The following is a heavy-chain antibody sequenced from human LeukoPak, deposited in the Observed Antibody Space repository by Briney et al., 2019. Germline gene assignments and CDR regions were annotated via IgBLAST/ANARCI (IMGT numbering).Heavy chain of an antibody. CDR2: IFPGDSDT. Sequence: GESLKISCKGSGYSFTIYWIGWVRQMPGNGLEWMGIIFPGDSDTRYSPSFQGQVTISADKSIRTASLQWSSLKASDTAMYYCATGIAAAGGFNYWGQGTQVTVSS. J-gene: IGHJ4*02. D-gene: IGHD6-13*01. CDR3: ATGIAAAGGFNY. CDR1: GYSFTIYW. V-gene: IGHV5-51*01.